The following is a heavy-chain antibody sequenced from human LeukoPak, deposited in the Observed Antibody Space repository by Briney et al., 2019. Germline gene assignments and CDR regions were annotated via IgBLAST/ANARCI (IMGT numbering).Heavy chain of an antibody. CDR3: ARDIYSGSLDY. CDR2: INHSGST. Sequence: SETPSLTCAVYGGSFSGYYWSWIRQPPGKGLEWIGEINHSGSTNYNPSLKSRVTISVDTSKNQFSLKLSSVTAADTAVYYCARDIYSGSLDYWGQGTLVTVSS. CDR1: GGSFSGYY. V-gene: IGHV4-34*01. D-gene: IGHD1-26*01. J-gene: IGHJ4*02.